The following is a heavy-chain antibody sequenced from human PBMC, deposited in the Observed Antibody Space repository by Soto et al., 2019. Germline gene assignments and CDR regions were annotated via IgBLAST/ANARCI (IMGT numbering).Heavy chain of an antibody. CDR1: GFTFSSYA. Sequence: GGSLRLSCAASGFTFSSYAMSWVRQAPGKGLEWVSAISGSGGSTYYADSVKGRFTISRDNSKNTLYLQMNSLRAEDTAVYYCAKSSGSSGYYYDAFVIWGQGTMVTVSS. CDR3: AKSSGSSGYYYDAFVI. V-gene: IGHV3-23*01. J-gene: IGHJ3*02. CDR2: ISGSGGST. D-gene: IGHD3-22*01.